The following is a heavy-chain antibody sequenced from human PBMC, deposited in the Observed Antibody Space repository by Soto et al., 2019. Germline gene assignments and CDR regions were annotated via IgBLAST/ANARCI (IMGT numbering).Heavy chain of an antibody. J-gene: IGHJ4*02. Sequence: GASVKVSCKASGGTFSSYAISWVRQAPGQGLEWMGGIIPIFGTANYAQKFQGRVAITADESTSTAYMELSSLRSEDTAVYYCARGDFSYDSSGYYSPDYWGQGTLVT. V-gene: IGHV1-69*13. D-gene: IGHD3-22*01. CDR2: IIPIFGTA. CDR3: ARGDFSYDSSGYYSPDY. CDR1: GGTFSSYA.